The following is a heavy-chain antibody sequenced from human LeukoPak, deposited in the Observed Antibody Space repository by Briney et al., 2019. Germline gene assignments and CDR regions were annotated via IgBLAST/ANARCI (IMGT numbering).Heavy chain of an antibody. V-gene: IGHV3-23*01. D-gene: IGHD3-9*01. J-gene: IGHJ4*02. Sequence: PGGTLRLSCAASGFTFSDYSMSWVRQAPGKGLEWVAAVGHNAAGTYYADSVKGRFTISRDNAKNTLYLQMNSLRAEDTAIYYCAYDILTRWGQGTLVAVSS. CDR3: AYDILTR. CDR1: GFTFSDYS. CDR2: VGHNAAGT.